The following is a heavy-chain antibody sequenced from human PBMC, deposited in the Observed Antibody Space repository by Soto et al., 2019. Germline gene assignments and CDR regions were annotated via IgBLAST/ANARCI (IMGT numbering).Heavy chain of an antibody. V-gene: IGHV1-69*01. CDR1: GGPFNTLA. Sequence: QGQRVQSGAELRKPRSSVRVSCTSSGGPFNTLASNWVRQAPGHGLEWMGGIIPLSGTTNYAQNFQGRVTIYADVTTSTVFMDLTNLRSDDTAVYCCARDSHDQSVVRLLRWFAYWGQGTLVTVSS. J-gene: IGHJ4*02. CDR2: IIPLSGTT. CDR3: ARDSHDQSVVRLLRWFAY. D-gene: IGHD3-3*01.